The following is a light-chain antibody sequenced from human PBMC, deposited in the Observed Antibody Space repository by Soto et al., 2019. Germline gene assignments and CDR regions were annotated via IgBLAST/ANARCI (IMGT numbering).Light chain of an antibody. CDR2: SAS. V-gene: IGKV3-15*01. Sequence: EVVLTQSPGTLSLSPGEGATLSCRASQSVRGNSLAWYQQKPGQAPRLLIYSASTRAVGVPARFSGSGSGTDFTLTISSLQSEDFAVYYCQQYHNWPPQYTFGQGTKLQIK. CDR3: QQYHNWPPQYT. J-gene: IGKJ2*01. CDR1: QSVRGNS.